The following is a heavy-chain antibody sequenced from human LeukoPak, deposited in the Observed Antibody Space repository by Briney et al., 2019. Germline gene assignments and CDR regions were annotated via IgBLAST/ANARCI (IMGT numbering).Heavy chain of an antibody. CDR2: IYYCGST. J-gene: IGHJ4*02. V-gene: IGHV4-59*12. D-gene: IGHD5-18*01. CDR1: VGSISRYY. Sequence: SETLSLTCTVSVGSISRYYWSWIRQPPGKGLGWVGYIYYCGSTKYNPSLRSRVTISADTSKNQFSLKLSSVTAADTAVYYCAREGRVDSAVVLFDYWGQGTLVTVSS. CDR3: AREGRVDSAVVLFDY.